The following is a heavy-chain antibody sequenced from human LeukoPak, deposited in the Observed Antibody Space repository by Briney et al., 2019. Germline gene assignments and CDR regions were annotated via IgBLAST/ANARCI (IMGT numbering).Heavy chain of an antibody. V-gene: IGHV1-18*01. CDR1: GYTFTSYG. Sequence: ASVKVSCKASGYTFTSYGISWVRQAPGQGLEWMGWISAYNGNTNYAQKLQGRVTMTTDTSTSTACMELRSLRSDDTAVYYCARGNDSSGYFNPYAEYFQHWGQGTLVTVSS. CDR2: ISAYNGNT. CDR3: ARGNDSSGYFNPYAEYFQH. J-gene: IGHJ1*01. D-gene: IGHD3-22*01.